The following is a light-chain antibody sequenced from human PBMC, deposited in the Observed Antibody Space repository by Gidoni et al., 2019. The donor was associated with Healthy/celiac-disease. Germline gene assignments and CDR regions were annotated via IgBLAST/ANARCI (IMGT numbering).Light chain of an antibody. CDR3: QQYNNWPGT. J-gene: IGKJ3*01. CDR2: GAS. CDR1: QSVSSN. Sequence: EIVMTQSPATLSVSPGERATLSCRASQSVSSNLAWYQQKPGQAPRLLIYGASTRATGSPARFSGSGSGTEFTLTISSLQSEEFAVYYCQQYNNWPGTFGPGTKVDIK. V-gene: IGKV3-15*01.